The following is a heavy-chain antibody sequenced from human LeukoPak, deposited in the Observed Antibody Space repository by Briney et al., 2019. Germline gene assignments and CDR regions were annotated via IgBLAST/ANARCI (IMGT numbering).Heavy chain of an antibody. J-gene: IGHJ4*02. V-gene: IGHV4-30-2*01. CDR3: ARGGVVGATPIDY. D-gene: IGHD1-26*01. Sequence: SETLSLTCTVSGGSISSGGYYWSWIRQPPGKGLEWIGYIYHSGSTYYNPSLKSRVTISVDRSKNQFFLKLSSVTAADTAVYYCARGGVVGATPIDYWGQGTLVTVSS. CDR1: GGSISSGGYY. CDR2: IYHSGST.